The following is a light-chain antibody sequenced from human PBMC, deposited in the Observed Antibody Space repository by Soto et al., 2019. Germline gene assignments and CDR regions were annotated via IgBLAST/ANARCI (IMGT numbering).Light chain of an antibody. CDR1: QSIRSN. CDR3: QQYNNWPLT. CDR2: VAS. J-gene: IGKJ4*01. V-gene: IGKV3-15*01. Sequence: EIVMTQSPVTLSVSPGERATLSCRASQSIRSNLAWYQQKPGQTPRLLIYVASTRATGIPARFTGSGSGTDFTLTISSLQSEDCAIYYCQQYNNWPLTFGGGTKVDIK.